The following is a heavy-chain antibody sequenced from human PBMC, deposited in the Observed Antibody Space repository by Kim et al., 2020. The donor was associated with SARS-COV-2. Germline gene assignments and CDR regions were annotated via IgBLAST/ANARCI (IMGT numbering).Heavy chain of an antibody. CDR2: ISYDGSNK. Sequence: GGSLRLSCAASGFTFSSYAMHWVRQAPGKGLEWVAVISYDGSNKYYADSVKGRFTISRDNSKNTLYLQMNSLRAEDTAVYYCARVMGRGIAAAGSPFDYWGQGTLVTVSS. CDR3: ARVMGRGIAAAGSPFDY. D-gene: IGHD6-13*01. V-gene: IGHV3-30*04. J-gene: IGHJ4*02. CDR1: GFTFSSYA.